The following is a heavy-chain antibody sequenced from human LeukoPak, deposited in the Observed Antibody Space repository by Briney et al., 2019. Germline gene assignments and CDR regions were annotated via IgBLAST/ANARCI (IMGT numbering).Heavy chain of an antibody. CDR2: ISGSGGST. J-gene: IGHJ3*02. V-gene: IGHV3-23*01. Sequence: GGSLRLSCAASGFTFTSYAMSWVRQAPGKGLEWVSVISGSGGSTYHPDSVKGRSTISRDNSKNTLYLQMNSLRAEDTAVYYCARMGIAGTYDAFDIRGQGTMDTVSS. D-gene: IGHD6-13*01. CDR1: GFTFTSYA. CDR3: ARMGIAGTYDAFDI.